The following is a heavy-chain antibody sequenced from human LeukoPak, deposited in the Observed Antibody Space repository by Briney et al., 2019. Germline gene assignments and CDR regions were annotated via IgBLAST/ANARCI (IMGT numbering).Heavy chain of an antibody. J-gene: IGHJ4*02. CDR3: ARGSIYGGDSLDY. V-gene: IGHV4-39*07. CDR1: GGSISSRSHY. D-gene: IGHD3-16*01. Sequence: SETLTLTCTVSGGSISSRSHYWVWIRQPPGKGLEWLGSIYYSGSTNYNPSLKSRVTISVDTSKNQFSLKLSSVTAADTAVYYCARGSIYGGDSLDYWGQGTLVTVSS. CDR2: IYYSGST.